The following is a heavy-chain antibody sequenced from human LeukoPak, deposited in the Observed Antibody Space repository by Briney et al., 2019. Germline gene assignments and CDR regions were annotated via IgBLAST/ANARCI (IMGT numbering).Heavy chain of an antibody. V-gene: IGHV3-7*05. Sequence: GGSLRLSCAASGFTFSSHWMNWVRQATGKALEWVANIKEDGSEKYYVHSVKGRFTISRDNAKNSLCLQMNSLRAEDTAIYYCVRSGGYWGQGTLVTVSS. CDR2: IKEDGSEK. J-gene: IGHJ4*02. CDR1: GFTFSSHW. CDR3: VRSGGY. D-gene: IGHD1-26*01.